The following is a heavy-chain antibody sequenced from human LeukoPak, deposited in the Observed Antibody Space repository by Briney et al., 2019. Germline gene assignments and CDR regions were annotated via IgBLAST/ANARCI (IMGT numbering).Heavy chain of an antibody. D-gene: IGHD3-22*01. CDR1: GYTFTCYY. V-gene: IGHV1-2*06. Sequence: ASVKVSCKASGYTFTCYYMHWVRQAPGQGREWMGRINPNSGGTNYAQKFQGRVTMPRDTSISTAYMELSRLRSDDTAVYYCARGLTYTYYYDSRYSGFDYWGQGTLVTVSS. J-gene: IGHJ4*02. CDR3: ARGLTYTYYYDSRYSGFDY. CDR2: INPNSGGT.